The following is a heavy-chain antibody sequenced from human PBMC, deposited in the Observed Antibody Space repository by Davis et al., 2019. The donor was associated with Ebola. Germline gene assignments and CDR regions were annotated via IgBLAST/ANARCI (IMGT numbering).Heavy chain of an antibody. J-gene: IGHJ4*02. CDR1: GFTFSNFG. V-gene: IGHV3-33*06. CDR3: AKDADEDDYGLFDN. CDR2: IWYDGSHQ. Sequence: GESLKISCVASGFTFSNFGMHWVRQAPGEGLEWVAVIWYDGSHQYYGDSVKGRFTISRDNTKNTLHLQMNSLRVEDTAIYYCAKDADEDDYGLFDNWGQGALVSVSS. D-gene: IGHD4-17*01.